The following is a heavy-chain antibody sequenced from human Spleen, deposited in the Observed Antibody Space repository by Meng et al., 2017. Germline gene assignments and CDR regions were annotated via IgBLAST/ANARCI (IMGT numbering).Heavy chain of an antibody. D-gene: IGHD3-22*01. CDR3: AKGPSYYDSSGYYGY. CDR2: AT. V-gene: IGHV3-73*01. J-gene: IGHJ4*02. Sequence: ATAHAASVKGRFTISRDDSKNKAYLRMNSLRAEDTAVYYCAKGPSYYDSSGYYGYWGQGTLVTVSS.